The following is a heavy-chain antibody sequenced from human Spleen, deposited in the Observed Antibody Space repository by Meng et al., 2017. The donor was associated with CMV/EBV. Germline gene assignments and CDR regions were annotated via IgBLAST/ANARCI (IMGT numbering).Heavy chain of an antibody. CDR1: GYTFTSYY. Sequence: ASVKVSCKASGYTFTSYYMHWVRQAPGQGLECMGIINPSGGSTSYAQKFQGRVTMTRDTSTSTVYMELSSLRSEDTAVYYCASSIAARPGCDYWGQGTLVTVSS. V-gene: IGHV1-46*01. D-gene: IGHD6-6*01. CDR2: INPSGGST. CDR3: ASSIAARPGCDY. J-gene: IGHJ4*02.